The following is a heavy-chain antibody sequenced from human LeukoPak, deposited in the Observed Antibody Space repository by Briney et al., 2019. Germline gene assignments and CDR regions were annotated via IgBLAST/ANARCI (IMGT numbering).Heavy chain of an antibody. J-gene: IGHJ6*04. CDR3: AIAQNNHGYVYFGMDV. Sequence: SVKVSCKASGDTFDSHALSWVRQAPGQGLEWMGAIIPMYGTSNYAQKFQGRVAIIADKSTCTAYMELNSLTSEDTAVYYCAIAQNNHGYVYFGMDVWGKGTTVTVSS. V-gene: IGHV1-69*06. D-gene: IGHD5-12*01. CDR2: IIPMYGTS. CDR1: GDTFDSHA.